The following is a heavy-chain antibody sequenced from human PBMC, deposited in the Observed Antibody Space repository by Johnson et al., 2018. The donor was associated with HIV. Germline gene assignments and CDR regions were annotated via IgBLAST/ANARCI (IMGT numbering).Heavy chain of an antibody. CDR2: IRYDGSNK. CDR3: AREGAWSSSWYHDAFDI. J-gene: IGHJ3*02. Sequence: QEQLVESGGGVVQPGGSLRLSCAASGFTFSSYGMHWVCQAPGKGLQWVAFIRYDGSNKYYVDSVKGRFTISRDNAKNSLYLQMNSLRAEDTAVYYCAREGAWSSSWYHDAFDIWGQGTVVTVSS. V-gene: IGHV3-30*02. CDR1: GFTFSSYG. D-gene: IGHD6-13*01.